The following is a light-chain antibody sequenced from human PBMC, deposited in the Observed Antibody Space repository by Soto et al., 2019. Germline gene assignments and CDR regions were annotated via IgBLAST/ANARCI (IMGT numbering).Light chain of an antibody. CDR2: GAS. CDR1: QSVTTN. CDR3: QQFDSWPLT. Sequence: EVVMTQSPATLSVSAGERATLSCRASQSVTTNLAWYQQKPGQVPRLLIYGASTRATGIPARFSGSGSGTEFTLTIGSLQSEDFAVYYCQQFDSWPLTFGQGTRLAIK. J-gene: IGKJ5*01. V-gene: IGKV3-15*01.